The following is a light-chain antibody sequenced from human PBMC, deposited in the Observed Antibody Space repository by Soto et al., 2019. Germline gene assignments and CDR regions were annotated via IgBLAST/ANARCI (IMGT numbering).Light chain of an antibody. J-gene: IGKJ2*01. Sequence: EIVLTQSPGTRSLSPGERATLSCRVSQSVSSSYLAWYQQKPGQAPRLLIYGASSRATGIPDRFSGSGSGTDFTLTISRLEPEDFAVYYCQQYDSSPLYTFGQGTKLEIK. CDR3: QQYDSSPLYT. CDR2: GAS. V-gene: IGKV3-20*01. CDR1: QSVSSSY.